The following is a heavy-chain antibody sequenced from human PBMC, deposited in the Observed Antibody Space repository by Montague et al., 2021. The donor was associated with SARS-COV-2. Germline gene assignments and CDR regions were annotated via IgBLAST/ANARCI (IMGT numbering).Heavy chain of an antibody. J-gene: IGHJ4*02. CDR3: ARNKFPAAFDF. CDR1: GFTFSSYE. D-gene: IGHD2-2*01. V-gene: IGHV3-48*03. CDR2: TTSTGSTI. Sequence: SLRLSCAASGFTFSSYEMNWVRQAPGKGLEWVSYTTSTGSTIYYSDSVQGRFTISRDNAMKSLYLQMNSLRAEDTAVYYCARNKFPAAFDFWGQGTLVTVSS.